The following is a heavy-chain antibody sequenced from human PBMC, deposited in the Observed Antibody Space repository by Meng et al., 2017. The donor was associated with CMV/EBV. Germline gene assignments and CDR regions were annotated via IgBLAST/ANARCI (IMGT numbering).Heavy chain of an antibody. CDR3: ARIAAAGRFDY. CDR1: GFSLHTSGVG. J-gene: IGHJ4*02. V-gene: IGHV2-5*02. CDR2: IYWDDDK. D-gene: IGHD6-13*01. Sequence: TSKESCPTPVNSPPTLTPPCTFSGFSLHTSGVGVGWIRQPPGKALEWLALIYWDDDKRYSPSLKSRLTITKDTSKNQVVLTMTNMDPVDTATYYCARIAAAGRFDYWGQGTLVTVSS.